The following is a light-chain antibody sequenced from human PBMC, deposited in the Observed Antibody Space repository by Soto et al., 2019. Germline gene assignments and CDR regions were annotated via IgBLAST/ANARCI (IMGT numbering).Light chain of an antibody. Sequence: DIVMTQSPDSLAVSLGERATINCKSSQNVLYNSNNNNYLAWYQQKPGQPPKLLIYWASTRESGVPDRFSGSGSGTDFTLTISNLQAEDVAVYYCQQYYTSPVTFGGGTKVEIK. V-gene: IGKV4-1*01. CDR1: QNVLYNSNNNNY. CDR3: QQYYTSPVT. J-gene: IGKJ4*01. CDR2: WAS.